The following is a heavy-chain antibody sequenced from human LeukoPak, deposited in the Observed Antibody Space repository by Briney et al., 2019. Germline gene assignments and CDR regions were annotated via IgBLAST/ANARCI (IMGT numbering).Heavy chain of an antibody. D-gene: IGHD2-21*01. Sequence: SETLSLTCTVSGGSISSYYWSWIRQPPGKGLEWIGYIYYSGSTNYNPSLKSRVTISVDTSKNQFSLKLSSVTAADTAVYYCARDVPVAYCGGDCYPTFDYWGQGTLVTVSS. J-gene: IGHJ4*02. CDR2: IYYSGST. V-gene: IGHV4-59*01. CDR1: GGSISSYY. CDR3: ARDVPVAYCGGDCYPTFDY.